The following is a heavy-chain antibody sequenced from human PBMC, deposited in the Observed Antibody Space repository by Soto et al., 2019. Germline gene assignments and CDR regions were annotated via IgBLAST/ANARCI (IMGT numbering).Heavy chain of an antibody. CDR1: GFTFTSYA. D-gene: IGHD2-15*01. J-gene: IGHJ4*02. CDR3: AKRRGAGGHFDY. Sequence: AGSLRLSCAACGFTFTSYAMGWVRQAPGKGLEWVSVISSGGSTYYADSVRGRFTISRDNSKDTLSLQMNSLRAEDTAVYYCAKRRGAGGHFDYWGQGALVTVSS. CDR2: ISSGGST. V-gene: IGHV3-23*01.